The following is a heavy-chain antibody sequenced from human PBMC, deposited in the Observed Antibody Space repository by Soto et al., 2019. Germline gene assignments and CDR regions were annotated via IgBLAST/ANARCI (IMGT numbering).Heavy chain of an antibody. CDR3: ARHADTYYYDSSGYYYDY. V-gene: IGHV5-10-1*01. J-gene: IGHJ4*02. Sequence: PGESLKISCKGSGYSFTSYWISWVRQMPGKGLEWMGRIDPSDSYTNYSPSFQGHVTISADKSISTAYLQWSSLKASDTAMYYCARHADTYYYDSSGYYYDYRGQGTLVTVSS. D-gene: IGHD3-22*01. CDR1: GYSFTSYW. CDR2: IDPSDSYT.